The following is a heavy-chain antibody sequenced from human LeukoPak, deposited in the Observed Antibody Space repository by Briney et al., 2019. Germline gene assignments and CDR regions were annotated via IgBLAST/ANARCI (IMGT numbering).Heavy chain of an antibody. Sequence: ASVTVSCTASGYTFTSYYMHWVRQAPGQGLEWMGIINPSGGSTSYAQKFQGRVTMTRDTSTSTVYMELSSLRSEDTAVYYCASRPLNWNYGTRLPHTANDAFDIWGQGTMVTVSS. CDR2: INPSGGST. V-gene: IGHV1-46*01. J-gene: IGHJ3*02. CDR1: GYTFTSYY. D-gene: IGHD1-7*01. CDR3: ASRPLNWNYGTRLPHTANDAFDI.